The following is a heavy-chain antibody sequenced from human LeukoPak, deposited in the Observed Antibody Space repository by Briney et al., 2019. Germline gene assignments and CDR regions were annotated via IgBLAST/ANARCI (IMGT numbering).Heavy chain of an antibody. CDR3: AKCSGGNCYHSDDH. D-gene: IGHD2-15*01. J-gene: IGHJ5*02. Sequence: GGSLRLSCAASGFTFSTYSMNWVRQAPGKGLEWVSSISRSSSYIYYAGSVKGRFTISRDNAKNSLYLQMNSLRAEDTAVYYCAKCSGGNCYHSDDHWGQGTLVTVSP. CDR2: ISRSSSYI. CDR1: GFTFSTYS. V-gene: IGHV3-21*01.